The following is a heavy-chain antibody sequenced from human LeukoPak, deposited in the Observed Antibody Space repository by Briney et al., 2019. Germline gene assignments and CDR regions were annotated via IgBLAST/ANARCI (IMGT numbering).Heavy chain of an antibody. V-gene: IGHV3-33*06. CDR1: GFTFSSYA. D-gene: IGHD2-15*01. CDR2: IWYDGSIK. J-gene: IGHJ4*02. Sequence: PGGSLRLSCAASGFTFSSYAMSWVRQAPGKGLEWVAVIWYDGSIKYYADSVKGRFTISKDNSKNTLDLQMNSLRAEDTAVYYCGKGREIDMGYWGQGTLVTVSS. CDR3: GKGREIDMGY.